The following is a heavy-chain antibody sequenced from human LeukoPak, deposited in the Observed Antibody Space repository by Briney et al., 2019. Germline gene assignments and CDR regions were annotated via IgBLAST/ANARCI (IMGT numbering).Heavy chain of an antibody. Sequence: GASVKVSCKASGYTFTSYAMHWVRQAPGQRLEWMGWINAGNGNTKYSQKFQGRVTITRDTSASTAYMELSSLRSEDTAMYYCARDIGYDFWSGYYIYYYYYGMDVWGQGTTVTVSS. V-gene: IGHV1-3*01. CDR2: INAGNGNT. CDR1: GYTFTSYA. CDR3: ARDIGYDFWSGYYIYYYYYGMDV. D-gene: IGHD3-3*01. J-gene: IGHJ6*02.